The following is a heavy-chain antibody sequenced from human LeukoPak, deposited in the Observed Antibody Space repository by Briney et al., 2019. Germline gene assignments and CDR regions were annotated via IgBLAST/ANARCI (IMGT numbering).Heavy chain of an antibody. D-gene: IGHD6-19*01. CDR3: ARVRSSGWNNFDY. CDR1: GYTFAGYY. CDR2: INPNSGGT. J-gene: IGHJ4*02. Sequence: ASVKVSCKASGYTFAGYYMHWVRQAPGQGLEWMGWINPNSGGTNYAQKFQGRVTMTRDTSISTAYMELSRLRSDDTAVYYCARVRSSGWNNFDYWGQGTLVTVSS. V-gene: IGHV1-2*02.